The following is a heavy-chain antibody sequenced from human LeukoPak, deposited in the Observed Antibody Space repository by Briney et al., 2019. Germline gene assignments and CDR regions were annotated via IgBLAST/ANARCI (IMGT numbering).Heavy chain of an antibody. V-gene: IGHV3-23*01. CDR2: ISGSGGST. D-gene: IGHD5-24*01. J-gene: IGHJ4*02. Sequence: PGGSLRLSCAASGFTFSSYAVSWVRQAPGRGLEWVSAISGSGGSTYYADSVKGRLTISRDNSKNTLYLQMNSLRAEDTAVYYCAKAFHRDGYRIFHYWGQGTLVTVSS. CDR3: AKAFHRDGYRIFHY. CDR1: GFTFSSYA.